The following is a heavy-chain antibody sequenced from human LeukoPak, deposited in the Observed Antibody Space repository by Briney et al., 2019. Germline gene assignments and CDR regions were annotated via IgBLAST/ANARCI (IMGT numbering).Heavy chain of an antibody. V-gene: IGHV5-51*01. D-gene: IGHD3-3*01. CDR1: GYSFTSYW. CDR2: IYVGYSDT. J-gene: IGHJ4*02. Sequence: GESLKISCKASGYSFTSYWIGWVRQMPGKGLEWMGIIYVGYSDTRYSPSFQGHVTISADKSITTAYLQWSSLKASDTAMYYCARGLWSGYNYFDYWGQGTLVTVSS. CDR3: ARGLWSGYNYFDY.